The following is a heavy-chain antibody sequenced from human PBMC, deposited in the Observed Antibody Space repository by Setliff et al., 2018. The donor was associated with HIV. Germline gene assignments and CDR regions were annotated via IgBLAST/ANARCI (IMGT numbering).Heavy chain of an antibody. D-gene: IGHD6-13*01. CDR1: GFTFRSYW. Sequence: GGSLRLSCAASGFTFRSYWMYWVRQPPGKGLVWVSRINIDGGSTNYADSVKGRFTISRDNAKNTLYLQMNGLSAEDTAVCYCVKEAYSNTWNYYYYYMDVWGKGTTVTVSS. V-gene: IGHV3-74*01. CDR3: VKEAYSNTWNYYYYYMDV. CDR2: INIDGGST. J-gene: IGHJ6*03.